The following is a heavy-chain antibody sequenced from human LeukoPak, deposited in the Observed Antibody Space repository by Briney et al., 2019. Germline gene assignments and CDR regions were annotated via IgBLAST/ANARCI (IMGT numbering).Heavy chain of an antibody. CDR2: IYTSGST. J-gene: IGHJ4*02. CDR3: ARDTETYDFWSGYTDY. V-gene: IGHV4-4*07. Sequence: PSETLSLTCTVSGGSISSYYWSWIRQPAGKGLEWIGRIYTSGSTNYNPSLKSRVTMSVDTSKNQFSLKLSSVTAADTAVYYCARDTETYDFWSGYTDYWGQGTLVTVSS. D-gene: IGHD3-3*01. CDR1: GGSISSYY.